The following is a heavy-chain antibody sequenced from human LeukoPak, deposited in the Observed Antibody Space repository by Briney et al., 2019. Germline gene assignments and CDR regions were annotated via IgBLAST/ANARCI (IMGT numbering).Heavy chain of an antibody. CDR1: GFTFSSYG. J-gene: IGHJ4*02. Sequence: GGSLRLSCAASGFTFSSYGMSWVRQAPGKGLEWVSAISGSGGSTYYADSVKGRFTISRDNSKNTLYLQMNSLRAEDTAVYYCARDPLGWDYTDYWGQGTLVTVSS. CDR3: ARDPLGWDYTDY. CDR2: ISGSGGST. D-gene: IGHD4-11*01. V-gene: IGHV3-23*01.